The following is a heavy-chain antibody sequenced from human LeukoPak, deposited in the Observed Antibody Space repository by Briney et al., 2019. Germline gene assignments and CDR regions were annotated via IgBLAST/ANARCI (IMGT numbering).Heavy chain of an antibody. CDR2: IKQDGSEK. CDR3: ARDWYSYGTGSKYYYYYMDV. V-gene: IGHV3-7*03. D-gene: IGHD5-18*01. Sequence: GGSLRLSCAASGFTFSSYWMSWVRQAPGKGLEWVANIKQDGSEKYYVDSVKGRFTISRDNAKNSLYLQMNSLRAEDTAVYYCARDWYSYGTGSKYYYYYMDVWGKGTTVTVSS. CDR1: GFTFSSYW. J-gene: IGHJ6*03.